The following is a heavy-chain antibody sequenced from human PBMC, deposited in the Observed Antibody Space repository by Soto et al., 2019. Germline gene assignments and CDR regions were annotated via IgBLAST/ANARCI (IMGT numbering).Heavy chain of an antibody. D-gene: IGHD6-19*01. Sequence: GGSLRLSCAASGFTFNSYAMTWVRQAPGKGLEWVSSISGSGGSTYYADSVQGRFTISRDNSKNTLYLQMNNLRAEDTALYFCAKDDGWYPYGMDVWGQGTTVTVSS. CDR1: GFTFNSYA. CDR3: AKDDGWYPYGMDV. V-gene: IGHV3-23*01. J-gene: IGHJ6*02. CDR2: ISGSGGST.